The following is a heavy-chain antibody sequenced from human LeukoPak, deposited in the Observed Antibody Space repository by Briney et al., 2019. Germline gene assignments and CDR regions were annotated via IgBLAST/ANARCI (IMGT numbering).Heavy chain of an antibody. V-gene: IGHV3-9*01. D-gene: IGHD3-3*01. J-gene: IGHJ4*02. Sequence: GGSLRLSCAASGFTFDDYAMHWVWQAPGKGLEWVSGISWNSGDIEYADSVKGRFTISRDNAKNSLYLQMNSLRAEDTALYYCAKADGFGVISCFAYWGQGSLVTVSS. CDR1: GFTFDDYA. CDR3: AKADGFGVISCFAY. CDR2: ISWNSGDI.